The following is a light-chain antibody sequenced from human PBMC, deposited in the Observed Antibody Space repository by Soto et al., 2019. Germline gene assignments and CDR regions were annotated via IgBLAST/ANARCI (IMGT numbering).Light chain of an antibody. Sequence: DIVMTQSPLSLPVTPGEAASISCRSSQSLLHKNGNNYFNWYLQKPGQSPQLLIYMGFKRASGVPDRFSGSGAGTDFTLKISRVEAEDVGVYYCMQATQFPWTFGQGTKVDIK. CDR2: MGF. CDR3: MQATQFPWT. V-gene: IGKV2-28*01. CDR1: QSLLHKNGNNY. J-gene: IGKJ1*01.